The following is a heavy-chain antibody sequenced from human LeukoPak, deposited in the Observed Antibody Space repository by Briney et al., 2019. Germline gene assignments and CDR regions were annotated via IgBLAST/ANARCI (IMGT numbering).Heavy chain of an antibody. Sequence: GGSLRLSCAASGFTFSDYDMHWVRQATGKGLEWVSAIGYGGDRHYSDSVKGRFTISRENAKNSLYLQMDSLGAGDTAVYYCARGNIVTGYTYWGQGALVTVSS. D-gene: IGHD3-9*01. J-gene: IGHJ4*02. CDR2: IGYGGDR. V-gene: IGHV3-13*04. CDR1: GFTFSDYD. CDR3: ARGNIVTGYTY.